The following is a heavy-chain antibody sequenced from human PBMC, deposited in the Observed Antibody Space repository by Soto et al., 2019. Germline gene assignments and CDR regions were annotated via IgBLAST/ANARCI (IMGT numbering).Heavy chain of an antibody. CDR1: GFSLTTSGVG. CDR2: IYWNDDK. J-gene: IGHJ6*02. CDR3: AHVPYYYDRSGYWYYYYDGMDV. Sequence: SGPTLVNPTQTLTLTCTFSGFSLTTSGVGVGWIRQPPGKALEWLALIYWNDDKRYSPSLKSRLTITKDTSKNQVVLTMTNMDPVDTATYYCAHVPYYYDRSGYWYYYYDGMDVWGQGTTVTVSS. D-gene: IGHD3-22*01. V-gene: IGHV2-5*01.